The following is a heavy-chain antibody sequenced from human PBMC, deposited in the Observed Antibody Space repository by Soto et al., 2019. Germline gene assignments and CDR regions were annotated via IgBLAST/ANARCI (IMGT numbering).Heavy chain of an antibody. CDR2: MVGDGSSS. CDR1: GFIFRTYA. CDR3: AKALRPDGRHDLHY. V-gene: IGHV3-23*01. Sequence: EVQLLESGGGLAQPGGSLRLSCAASGFIFRTYAMNWVRQAPGKGLEWVSVMVGDGSSSDYADSVRGRFTISRDNSKNTLYLQMNSLRAEDTAVYYCAKALRPDGRHDLHYWGQGTLVTVSS. D-gene: IGHD1-26*01. J-gene: IGHJ4*02.